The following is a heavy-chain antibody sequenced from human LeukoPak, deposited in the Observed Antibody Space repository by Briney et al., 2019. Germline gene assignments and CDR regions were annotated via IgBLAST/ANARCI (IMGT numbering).Heavy chain of an antibody. D-gene: IGHD3-10*01. CDR2: INPSSENT. CDR1: GYTFTAYY. V-gene: IGHV1-46*01. Sequence: ASVKVSCKASGYTFTAYYIHWVRHAPGQGLEYMGVINPSSENTSYTQRFRGRVTMTRDTSTSTVYMELSSLRSEDTAVYYCARGYYGSGSYSEYFQYWGQGTLVTVSS. CDR3: ARGYYGSGSYSEYFQY. J-gene: IGHJ1*01.